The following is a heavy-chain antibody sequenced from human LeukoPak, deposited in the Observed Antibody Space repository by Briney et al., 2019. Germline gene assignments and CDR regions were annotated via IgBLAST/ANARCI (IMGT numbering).Heavy chain of an antibody. D-gene: IGHD6-13*01. CDR3: AREYSSSHSTYNWFDP. CDR1: GGSISSYY. CDR2: IYYSGST. J-gene: IGHJ5*02. V-gene: IGHV4-59*01. Sequence: PSETPSLTCTVSGGSISSYYWSWIRQPPGKGLEWIGYIYYSGSTNYNPSLKSRVTISVDTSKNQFSLKLSSVTAADTAVYYCAREYSSSHSTYNWFDPWGQGTLVTVSS.